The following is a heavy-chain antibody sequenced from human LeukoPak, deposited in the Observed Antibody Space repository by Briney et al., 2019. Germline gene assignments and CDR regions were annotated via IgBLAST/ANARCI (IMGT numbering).Heavy chain of an antibody. CDR1: GYTFTVYF. V-gene: IGHV1-2*06. CDR3: AKIGSSHDFDY. CDR2: INPNSGAT. J-gene: IGHJ4*02. Sequence: ASVKVSCKASGYTFTVYFIHWVRQAPGQGLEWMGRINPNSGATDYAQKFQSRVTMTRDTSISTAYMELSSLKSDDTAMYYCAKIGSSHDFDYWGQGTLITVSS. D-gene: IGHD1-26*01.